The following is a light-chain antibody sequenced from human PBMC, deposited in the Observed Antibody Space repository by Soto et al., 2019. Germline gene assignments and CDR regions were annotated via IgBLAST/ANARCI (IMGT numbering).Light chain of an antibody. CDR3: QQYNSDVFT. CDR2: AAS. CDR1: QTIMTY. J-gene: IGKJ3*01. Sequence: DIQLTQSPSSLSASLGEEVTITCRASQTIMTYLNWYQLKPGKPPRLLIYAASSLESGVPSRFGGSGFGTEFTLTISSLQPDDFATYYCQQYNSDVFTFGPGTKVDI. V-gene: IGKV1-5*01.